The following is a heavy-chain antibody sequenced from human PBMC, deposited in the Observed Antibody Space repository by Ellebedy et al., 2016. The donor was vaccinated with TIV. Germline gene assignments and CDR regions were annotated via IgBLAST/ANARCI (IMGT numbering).Heavy chain of an antibody. CDR2: INAGNGNT. Sequence: AASVKVSCKASGYTFTSYAMHWVRQAPGQRLEWMGWINAGNGNTKYSQKFQGRVTITRDTSANTAYMELSRLRSDDTAVYYCARDGGSYSDFDYWGQGTLVTVSS. V-gene: IGHV1-3*01. J-gene: IGHJ4*02. CDR1: GYTFTSYA. D-gene: IGHD1-26*01. CDR3: ARDGGSYSDFDY.